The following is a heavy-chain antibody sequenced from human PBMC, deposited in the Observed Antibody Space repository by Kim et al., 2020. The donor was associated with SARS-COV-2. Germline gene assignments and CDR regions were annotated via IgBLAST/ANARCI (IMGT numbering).Heavy chain of an antibody. Sequence: NPSLESRVTISVDTSKIQFSLKLSSVTAADTAVYYCARGAHSGYDSAFDIWVQWTMVTVSS. V-gene: IGHV4-59*09. D-gene: IGHD5-12*01. CDR3: ARGAHSGYDSAFDI. J-gene: IGHJ3*02.